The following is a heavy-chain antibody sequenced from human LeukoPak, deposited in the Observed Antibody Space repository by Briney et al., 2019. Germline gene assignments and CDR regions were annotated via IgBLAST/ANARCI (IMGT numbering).Heavy chain of an antibody. CDR1: GFTFDDYG. CDR3: AKFRGLTFDDAFDI. J-gene: IGHJ3*02. D-gene: IGHD3-10*01. CDR2: INWNGGST. V-gene: IGHV3-20*04. Sequence: GGSLRLSCAASGFTFDDYGMSWVRQAPGKGLEWVSGINWNGGSTGYADSVKGRFTISRDNAKNSLYLQMNSLRAEDTAVYYCAKFRGLTFDDAFDIWGQGTMVTVSS.